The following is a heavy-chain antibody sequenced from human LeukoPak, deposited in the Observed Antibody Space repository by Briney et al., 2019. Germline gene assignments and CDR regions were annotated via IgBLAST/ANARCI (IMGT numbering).Heavy chain of an antibody. CDR3: AKDTASGWIHNWFDP. CDR1: GFTVSSNY. J-gene: IGHJ5*02. Sequence: QPGGFLRLSCAASGFTVSSNYMNWVRQAPGKGLEWVSAISGSGGSTYYADSVKGRFTISRDNSKNTLYLQMNSLRAEDTAVYYCAKDTASGWIHNWFDPWGQGTLVTVSS. CDR2: ISGSGGST. V-gene: IGHV3-23*01. D-gene: IGHD6-19*01.